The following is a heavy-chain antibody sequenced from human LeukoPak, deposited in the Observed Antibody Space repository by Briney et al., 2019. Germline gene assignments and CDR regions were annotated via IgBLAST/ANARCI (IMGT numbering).Heavy chain of an antibody. CDR1: GGTFSSYA. Sequence: SVKVSCKASGGTFSSYAISWVRQAPGQGLEWMGGIIPIFGTANYAQKFQGRVTITADKSTSTAYMELSSLRSEDTAVYYCARADCSSTSCYATPYYYYYYMDVWGKGTTVTVSS. J-gene: IGHJ6*03. CDR3: ARADCSSTSCYATPYYYYYYMDV. CDR2: IIPIFGTA. D-gene: IGHD2-2*01. V-gene: IGHV1-69*06.